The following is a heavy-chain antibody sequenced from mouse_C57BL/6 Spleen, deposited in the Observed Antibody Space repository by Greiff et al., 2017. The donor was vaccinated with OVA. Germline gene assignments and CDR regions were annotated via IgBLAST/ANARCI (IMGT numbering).Heavy chain of an antibody. CDR3: ARGCIYHSRGAMDY. V-gene: IGHV1-4*01. Sequence: QVQLKESGAELARPGASVKMSCKASGYTFPSYTMHWVKQRPGQGLEWIGYINPSSGYTKYNQKFKDKATLTADKSSSTAYMQLGSLTSEDSAVYYYARGCIYHSRGAMDYWGQGTSVTVSS. CDR1: GYTFPSYT. D-gene: IGHD2-5*01. J-gene: IGHJ4*01. CDR2: INPSSGYT.